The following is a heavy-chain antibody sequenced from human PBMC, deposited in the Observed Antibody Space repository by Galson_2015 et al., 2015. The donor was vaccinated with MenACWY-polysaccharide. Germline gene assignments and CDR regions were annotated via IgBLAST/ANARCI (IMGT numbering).Heavy chain of an antibody. CDR2: IYPGGSP. V-gene: IGHV4-59*01. Sequence: ETLSLTCSVSGGSLTAYYWAWIRQPPGKGLEWIGRIYPGGSPNYSSSLKSRVAISIDTSKNQFSLKLTSVTAADTAVYYCSRSPGGYSSGGQIDSSGQGSLVTVSS. CDR3: SRSPGGYSSGGQIDS. D-gene: IGHD5-18*01. J-gene: IGHJ4*02. CDR1: GGSLTAYY.